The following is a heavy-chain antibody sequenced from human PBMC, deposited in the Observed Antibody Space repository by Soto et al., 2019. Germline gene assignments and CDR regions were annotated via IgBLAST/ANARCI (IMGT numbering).Heavy chain of an antibody. CDR3: ARGRHDPSGYVYYYFDY. Sequence: QVQLEQSGAEVKRPGSSVEVSCKASGGTFSTYAISWVRQAPGEGLEWLGGIIPVFGKPNYAQKFQGRVTITADISTSTAYMELSSLRSEDAAIYYCARGRHDPSGYVYYYFDYWGQGTRVTVSS. CDR2: IIPVFGKP. CDR1: GGTFSTYA. D-gene: IGHD3-22*01. V-gene: IGHV1-69*06. J-gene: IGHJ4*02.